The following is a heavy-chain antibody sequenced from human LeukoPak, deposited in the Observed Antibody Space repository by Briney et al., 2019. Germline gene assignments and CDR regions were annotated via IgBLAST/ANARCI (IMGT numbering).Heavy chain of an antibody. Sequence: GRSLRLSCAVSGFALSSYAMDWVRQAPGKGLEWVEGISYDGSNKYYEDSVNGGFANYKDNSKNTQYLKLRSLRAEDTAVYYCGKYPRYSYGSWGQGTVVTVSS. CDR2: ISYDGSNK. D-gene: IGHD5-18*01. J-gene: IGHJ4*02. CDR1: GFALSSYA. CDR3: GKYPRYSYGS. V-gene: IGHV3-30*09.